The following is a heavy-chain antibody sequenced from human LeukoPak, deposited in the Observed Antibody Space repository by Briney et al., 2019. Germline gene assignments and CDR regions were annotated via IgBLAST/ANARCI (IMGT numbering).Heavy chain of an antibody. Sequence: GGSLRLSCAASGFTFDDYGMSWVRQAPGKGLEWVSGINWKGGTTGYADSVKGRFTISRDNAKRSLYLQMNSLRAEGTALYYRARDLVVAGTGFGYWGQGTLVTVSS. CDR1: GFTFDDYG. J-gene: IGHJ4*02. V-gene: IGHV3-20*04. D-gene: IGHD6-19*01. CDR3: ARDLVVAGTGFGY. CDR2: INWKGGTT.